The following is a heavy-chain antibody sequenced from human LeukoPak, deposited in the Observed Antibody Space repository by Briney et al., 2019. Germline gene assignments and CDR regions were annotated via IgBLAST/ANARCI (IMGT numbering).Heavy chain of an antibody. D-gene: IGHD2-2*01. CDR1: GGCISSYY. CDR2: ISYSGGS. Sequence: SETLSLTCTASGGCISSYYWRWIRQPPGKGLEWIWYISYSGGSNYNPSLKSRVNISVDTSKNQFSLKLSSVTAADTAVYYCAGTFGYCSSTSCYSDRYGMDVWGQGTTVPVSS. J-gene: IGHJ6*02. CDR3: AGTFGYCSSTSCYSDRYGMDV. V-gene: IGHV4-59*01.